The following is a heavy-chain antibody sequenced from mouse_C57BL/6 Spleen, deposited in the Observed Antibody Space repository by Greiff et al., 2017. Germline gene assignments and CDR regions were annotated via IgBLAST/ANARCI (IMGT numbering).Heavy chain of an antibody. CDR2: INYDGSST. V-gene: IGHV5-16*01. Sequence: EVKVVESEGGLVQPGSSMKLSCTASGFTFSDYYMAWVRQVPEKGLEWVANINYDGSSTYYLDSLKSRFIISRDNAKNILYLQMSSLKSEDTATYYCARGYDYDFAMDYWGQGTSVTVSS. CDR1: GFTFSDYY. D-gene: IGHD2-4*01. J-gene: IGHJ4*01. CDR3: ARGYDYDFAMDY.